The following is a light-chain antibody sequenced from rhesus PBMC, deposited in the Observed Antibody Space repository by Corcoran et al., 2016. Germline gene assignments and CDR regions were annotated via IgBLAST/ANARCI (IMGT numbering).Light chain of an antibody. Sequence: DIQMTQSPSSLSASVGDRVTITCRASENVNNYLNWYQQKPGKAPKLLIYQASTLQSGVPSRFRGSGAGTDYTFTISSPQPADVATYYWQHGYDTPWTFGQGTKVEIK. CDR2: QAS. V-gene: IGKV1-74*01. J-gene: IGKJ1*01. CDR1: ENVNNY. CDR3: QHGYDTPWT.